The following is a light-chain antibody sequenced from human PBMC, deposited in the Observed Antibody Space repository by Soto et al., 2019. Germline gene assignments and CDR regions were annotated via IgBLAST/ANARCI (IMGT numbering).Light chain of an antibody. Sequence: EIVLTQSPATLSLSPGERATLSCRASQSVSSYLAWYQQKPGQAPRLLIYDASNRATGIPARFSGSGSGTEFTLTISSLQSEDFAVYYCQHYTNWPLTFGGGTKVDIK. CDR1: QSVSSY. CDR3: QHYTNWPLT. CDR2: DAS. J-gene: IGKJ4*01. V-gene: IGKV3-11*01.